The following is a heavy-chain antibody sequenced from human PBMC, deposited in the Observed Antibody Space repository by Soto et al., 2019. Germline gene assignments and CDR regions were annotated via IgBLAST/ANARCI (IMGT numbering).Heavy chain of an antibody. V-gene: IGHV4-59*01. CDR3: ARFVGSGWHWVDY. J-gene: IGHJ4*02. CDR1: GGSISTYY. CDR2: VHYSGST. Sequence: SETLSLTCTVSGGSISTYYWNWIRQPPGKGLEWIGYVHYSGSTSYNPSLKSRLTISVDTSKNQFSLKLSSVTAADTAVYYCARFVGSGWHWVDYWGQGTLVTVSS. D-gene: IGHD6-19*01.